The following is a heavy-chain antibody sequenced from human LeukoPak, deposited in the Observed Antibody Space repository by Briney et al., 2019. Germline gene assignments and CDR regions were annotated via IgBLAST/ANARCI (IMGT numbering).Heavy chain of an antibody. Sequence: SETLSLTCTVSGGSISSYYWSWIRQPPGKGLEWIGYIYTSGSTNYNPSLKSRVTISVDTSKNQFSLKPSSVTAADTAVYYCARHESIAAALFDPWGQGTLVTVSS. CDR2: IYTSGST. D-gene: IGHD6-13*01. CDR3: ARHESIAAALFDP. V-gene: IGHV4-4*09. J-gene: IGHJ5*02. CDR1: GGSISSYY.